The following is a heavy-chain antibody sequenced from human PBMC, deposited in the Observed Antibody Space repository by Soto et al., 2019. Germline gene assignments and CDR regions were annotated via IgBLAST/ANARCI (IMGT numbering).Heavy chain of an antibody. V-gene: IGHV1-58*02. CDR3: AAGIGDILTGYGHYGMDV. Sequence: QMQLVQSGPEVKKPGTSVKVSCKASGFTFTSSAMQWVRQARGQRLEWIGWIVVGSGNTNYAQKFQERVTITRNMSRSTAYMERSSLRSEDTAVYYCAAGIGDILTGYGHYGMDVWGQGTTVTVSS. CDR2: IVVGSGNT. J-gene: IGHJ6*02. D-gene: IGHD3-9*01. CDR1: GFTFTSSA.